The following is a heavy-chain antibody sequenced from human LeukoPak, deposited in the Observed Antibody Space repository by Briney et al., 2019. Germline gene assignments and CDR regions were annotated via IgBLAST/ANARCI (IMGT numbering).Heavy chain of an antibody. CDR1: GFTFSSYS. D-gene: IGHD2-15*01. CDR3: ARDPTGGSMLQDNWFDP. V-gene: IGHV3-21*01. Sequence: GGSLRLSCAASGFTFSSYSMNWVRQAPGKGLEWVSSISSSSSYIYYADSVKGRFTISRDNAKNSLYLQMNSLRAEDTAVYYCARDPTGGSMLQDNWFDPWGQGTLVTVSS. CDR2: ISSSSSYI. J-gene: IGHJ5*02.